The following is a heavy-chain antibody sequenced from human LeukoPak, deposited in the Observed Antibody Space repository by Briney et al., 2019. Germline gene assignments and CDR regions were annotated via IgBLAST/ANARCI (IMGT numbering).Heavy chain of an antibody. CDR2: IYESGTT. V-gene: IGHV4-34*01. D-gene: IGHD2-8*02. CDR1: GESLNSYY. CDR3: ARLVVYAKRAFDI. J-gene: IGHJ3*02. Sequence: SETLSLTCAVYGESLNSYYWSWVRQPPGEGLEWIGEIYESGTTEYNPSLKSRVTISMVPSKQQFSLSLSSVTAADTAVYYCARLVVYAKRAFDIWGQGTMVTVSS.